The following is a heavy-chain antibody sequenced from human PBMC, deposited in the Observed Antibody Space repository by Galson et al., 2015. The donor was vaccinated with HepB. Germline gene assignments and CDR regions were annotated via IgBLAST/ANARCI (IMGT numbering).Heavy chain of an antibody. J-gene: IGHJ6*02. CDR3: ARVGGTIYYYAMGV. CDR1: GDSVSSNRAA. CDR2: THYRAKWYN. Sequence: CAISGDSVSSNRAAWNWIRQSPSRGLEWLGRTHYRAKWYNDYAASVRSRITINPDTSKNQFSLHLNSVTPGDTAEYYCARVGGTIYYYAMGVWGQGTTVTVSS. V-gene: IGHV6-1*01. D-gene: IGHD1-14*01.